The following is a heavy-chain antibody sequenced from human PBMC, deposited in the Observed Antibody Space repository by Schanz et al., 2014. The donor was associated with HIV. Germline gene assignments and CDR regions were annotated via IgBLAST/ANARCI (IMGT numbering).Heavy chain of an antibody. D-gene: IGHD3-16*01. J-gene: IGHJ4*02. CDR3: ARDQGGLRPTAFDY. CDR2: IIPAFGTA. Sequence: QVQLVQSGAEVQKPGSSVKVSCKTTVSSYGISWVRQAPGQGLEWMGGIIPAFGTANYAEKFQGRVTITADTSTSTAYMELTSLRSEDTAVYYCARDQGGLRPTAFDYWGQGALVTVSS. V-gene: IGHV1-69*06. CDR1: TVSSYG.